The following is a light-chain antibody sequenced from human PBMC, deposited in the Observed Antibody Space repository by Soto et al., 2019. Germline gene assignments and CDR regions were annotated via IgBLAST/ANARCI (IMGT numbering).Light chain of an antibody. CDR3: GTWDSSLSAYV. J-gene: IGLJ1*01. CDR2: DNY. CDR1: SSNIGSNY. V-gene: IGLV1-51*01. Sequence: QSALTQPPSVSAAPGQKVTISCSGSSSNIGSNYVSWYQQLPGTAPHLLIYDNYKRPSGIPDRFFGSTSGTSATLAITGLQAGDEADYYCGTWDSSLSAYVFGAGTKLTVL.